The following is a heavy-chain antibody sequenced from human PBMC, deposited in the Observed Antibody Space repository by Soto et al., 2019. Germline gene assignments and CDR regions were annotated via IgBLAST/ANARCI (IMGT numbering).Heavy chain of an antibody. D-gene: IGHD3-9*01. CDR3: AREDILGVRSFDY. CDR1: GFTSSGYS. J-gene: IGHJ4*02. Sequence: GGSLRLSCAASGFTSSGYSVNWVRQAPGKGLEWVSYISSGSKTIYYAESVKGRFTVSRDNARNSQYLQMNSLRDEDTAVYYCAREDILGVRSFDYWGQGTLVTVPQ. CDR2: ISSGSKTI. V-gene: IGHV3-48*02.